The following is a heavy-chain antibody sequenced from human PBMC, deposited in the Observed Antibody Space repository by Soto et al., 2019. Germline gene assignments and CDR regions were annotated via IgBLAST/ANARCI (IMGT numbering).Heavy chain of an antibody. Sequence: GGSLRLSCSASGFTFSSYAMHWVRQAPGKGLEYVSAISSNGGSTYYADSVKGRFTISRNNSKNTLYLQMSSLRAEDTAVYYCVKGTPKWPAFDLYYYYYGMDVWGQGTTVTVSS. CDR3: VKGTPKWPAFDLYYYYYGMDV. D-gene: IGHD5-12*01. V-gene: IGHV3-64D*08. CDR2: ISSNGGST. CDR1: GFTFSSYA. J-gene: IGHJ6*02.